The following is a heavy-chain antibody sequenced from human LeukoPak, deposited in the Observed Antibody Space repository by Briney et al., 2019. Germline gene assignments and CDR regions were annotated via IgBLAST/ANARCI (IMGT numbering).Heavy chain of an antibody. Sequence: SETLSLTCTVSGGSISSYYMSWIRQPAGKGLEWIGRIYTSWSTTYYPSLKSRVTISVDKAKNKFSLKLSSVTAADEAVYYCSREPGYSGTFDYWGQGTLVTVSS. CDR2: IYTSWST. D-gene: IGHD3-9*01. V-gene: IGHV4-4*07. J-gene: IGHJ4*02. CDR1: GGSISSYY. CDR3: SREPGYSGTFDY.